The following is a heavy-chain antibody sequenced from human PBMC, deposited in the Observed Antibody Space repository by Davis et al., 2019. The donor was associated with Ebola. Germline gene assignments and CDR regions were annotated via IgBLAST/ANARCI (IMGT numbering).Heavy chain of an antibody. CDR2: ISAYNGNT. Sequence: AASVKVSCKASGYTFTSYGISWVRQAPGQGLEWMGWISAYNGNTNYAQKFQGRVTITADKSTSTAYMELSSLRSEDTAVYYCAREPPRLYSSSSAINWFDPWGQGTLVTVSS. D-gene: IGHD6-13*01. CDR1: GYTFTSYG. V-gene: IGHV1-18*01. J-gene: IGHJ5*02. CDR3: AREPPRLYSSSSAINWFDP.